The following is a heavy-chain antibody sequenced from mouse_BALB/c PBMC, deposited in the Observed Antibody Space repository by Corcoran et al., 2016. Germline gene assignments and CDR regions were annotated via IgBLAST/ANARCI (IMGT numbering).Heavy chain of an antibody. Sequence: QIQLVQSGPELKKPGETVKISCKASGYTFTNYGMNWVKQAPGKGLKWMGWINTYTGEPTYADDFKGRFAFSLETSASTAYLQINNLKNEDTATYFCARDYGSSQAWVAYWGQGTLVTVSA. D-gene: IGHD1-1*01. V-gene: IGHV9-3-1*01. CDR2: INTYTGEP. CDR1: GYTFTNYG. CDR3: ARDYGSSQAWVAY. J-gene: IGHJ3*01.